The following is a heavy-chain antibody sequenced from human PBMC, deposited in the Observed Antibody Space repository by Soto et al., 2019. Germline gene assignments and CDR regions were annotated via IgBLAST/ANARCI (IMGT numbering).Heavy chain of an antibody. CDR2: ISGSGGST. V-gene: IGHV3-23*01. CDR1: GFTFSSYA. Sequence: EVQLLESGGGLVQPGGSRRLSCAASGFTFSSYAMCWVRQAPGKGLEWVSAISGSGGSTYYADSVKGRFTIYSDNSMNTQYLKMNSLRAEDTAVYYCAKGATGYYYYGMDVWGQGTTVTVSS. J-gene: IGHJ6*02. D-gene: IGHD1-26*01. CDR3: AKGATGYYYYGMDV.